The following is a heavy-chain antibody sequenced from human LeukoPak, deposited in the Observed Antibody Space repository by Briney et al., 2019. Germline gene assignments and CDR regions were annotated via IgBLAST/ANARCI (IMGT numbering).Heavy chain of an antibody. J-gene: IGHJ3*02. CDR2: ISGSGGST. CDR1: GFTFSSYA. D-gene: IGHD4-23*01. V-gene: IGHV3-23*01. CDR3: AKKIGTVVTPSRRVPDAFDI. Sequence: QPGGSLRLSCAASGFTFSSYAMSWVRQAPGKGLEWVSAISGSGGSTYYADSVKGRFTISRDNSKNTLYLQMNSLRAEDTAVYYCAKKIGTVVTPSRRVPDAFDIWGQGTMVTVSS.